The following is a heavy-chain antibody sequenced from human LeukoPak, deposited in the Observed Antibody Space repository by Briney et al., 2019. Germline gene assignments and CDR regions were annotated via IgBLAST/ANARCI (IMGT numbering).Heavy chain of an antibody. V-gene: IGHV3-30*18. CDR3: AKELAWNYEQEQEPGFDY. Sequence: GGSLRLSCAASGFTFSSYGMHWVRQAPGKGLEWVAVISYDGSNKYYADSVKGRFTISRDNSKNTLYLQMNSLRAEDTAVYYCAKELAWNYEQEQEPGFDYWGRGTLVTVSS. CDR1: GFTFSSYG. CDR2: ISYDGSNK. D-gene: IGHD1-7*01. J-gene: IGHJ4*02.